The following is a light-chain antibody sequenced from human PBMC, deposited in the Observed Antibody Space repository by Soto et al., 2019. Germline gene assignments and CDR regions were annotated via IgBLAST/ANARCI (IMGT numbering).Light chain of an antibody. CDR2: HAS. Sequence: DIHITHSPSSLSSSLVYRVTITCRASQSISSYLNWYQEKPGTAPKVLISHASNLQSGVPSGFSCSGSGTEFTRTMSSLELDDFATYYCQKYNRYSFGQGTKVDIK. CDR3: QKYNRYS. J-gene: IGKJ1*01. V-gene: IGKV1-5*01. CDR1: QSISSY.